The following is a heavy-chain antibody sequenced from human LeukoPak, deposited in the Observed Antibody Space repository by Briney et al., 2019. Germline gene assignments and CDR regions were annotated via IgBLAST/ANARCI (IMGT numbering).Heavy chain of an antibody. Sequence: PGGSLRLSCAASGFTVSSNYMSWVRQAPGKGLEWVSIISGISDRVDYADSVKGRFTISRDNSNNMVYLQMNSLRAEDTALYYCAKKRLAGAGGNHMDVWGKGTTVTVSS. CDR3: AKKRLAGAGGNHMDV. J-gene: IGHJ6*03. CDR2: ISGISDRV. CDR1: GFTVSSNY. V-gene: IGHV3-23*01. D-gene: IGHD6-13*01.